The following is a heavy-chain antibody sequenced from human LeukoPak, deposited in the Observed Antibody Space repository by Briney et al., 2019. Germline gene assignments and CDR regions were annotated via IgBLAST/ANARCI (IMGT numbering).Heavy chain of an antibody. Sequence: GGSLRLSCAASRFTFTNYALHWVRQTPGKGLEWVAFIRSDGSHKFYADSVKGRFTISRDNSKNTLYLQMNSLRAEDTAMYYCAKGNRYSYDAFDIWGQGTMVTVSS. CDR3: AKGNRYSYDAFDI. V-gene: IGHV3-30*02. J-gene: IGHJ3*02. CDR1: RFTFTNYA. CDR2: IRSDGSHK. D-gene: IGHD3-9*01.